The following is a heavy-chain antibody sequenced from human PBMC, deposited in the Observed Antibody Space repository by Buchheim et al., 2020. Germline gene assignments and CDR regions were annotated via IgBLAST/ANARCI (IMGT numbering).Heavy chain of an antibody. CDR3: AIDGYCSGGSCSY. V-gene: IGHV4-34*01. CDR2: INHSGTT. Sequence: QVQLQQWGTGLLKPSETLSLTCAVYGGSFSTYYWNWIRQPPGKGLEWIGEINHSGTTNYNPSLKSRVTMSVDTSKNKFSLKLSSVTAADTAVYYCAIDGYCSGGSCSYWGQGTL. CDR1: GGSFSTYY. D-gene: IGHD2-15*01. J-gene: IGHJ4*02.